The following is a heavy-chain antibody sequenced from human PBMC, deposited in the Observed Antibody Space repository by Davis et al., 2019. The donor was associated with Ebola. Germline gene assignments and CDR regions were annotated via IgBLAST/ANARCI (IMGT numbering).Heavy chain of an antibody. CDR2: IKSKTDGGTT. Sequence: GGSLRLSCAASGFTFSNAWMNWVRQAPGKGLEWVGRIKSKTDGGTTDYAAPVKGRFTISRDDSKNTLYLQMNSLKTEDTAVYYCTTEGETYYDYVWGSYRYTGFDYWGQGTLVTVSS. J-gene: IGHJ4*02. CDR3: TTEGETYYDYVWGSYRYTGFDY. D-gene: IGHD3-16*02. V-gene: IGHV3-15*07. CDR1: GFTFSNAW.